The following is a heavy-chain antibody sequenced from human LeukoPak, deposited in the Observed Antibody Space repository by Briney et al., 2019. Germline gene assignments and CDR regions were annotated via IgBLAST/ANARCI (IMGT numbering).Heavy chain of an antibody. CDR1: GGSISSSSYY. V-gene: IGHV4-61*01. Sequence: SETLSLTCTVSGGSISSSSYYWGWIRQPPGKGLEWIGYIYYSGSTNYNPSLKSRVTISVDTSKNQFSLKLSSVTAADTAVYYCARDVTMVRGPYYYYYMDVWGKGTTVTVSS. J-gene: IGHJ6*03. D-gene: IGHD3-10*01. CDR3: ARDVTMVRGPYYYYYMDV. CDR2: IYYSGST.